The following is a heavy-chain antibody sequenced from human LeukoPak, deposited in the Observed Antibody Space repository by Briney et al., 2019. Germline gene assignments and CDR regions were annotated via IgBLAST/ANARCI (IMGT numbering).Heavy chain of an antibody. J-gene: IGHJ4*02. V-gene: IGHV3-23*01. CDR1: GATFRQYA. D-gene: IGHD6-19*01. CDR3: AKSPRSSGWVDY. Sequence: GGSLRLSCAVSGATFRQYAMSWVRQVPGKGLEWVSMINKSGGRTYYADSVRGRFTISRDNSRNMLYLQMNSLRAEDTAVYYCAKSPRSSGWVDYWGQGTLVTVSS. CDR2: INKSGGRT.